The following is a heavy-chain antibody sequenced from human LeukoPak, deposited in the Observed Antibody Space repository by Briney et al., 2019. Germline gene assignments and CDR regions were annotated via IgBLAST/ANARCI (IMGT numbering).Heavy chain of an antibody. CDR1: GGSFSGYY. D-gene: IGHD3-10*01. CDR2: INHSGST. V-gene: IGHV4-34*01. J-gene: IGHJ4*02. Sequence: SETLSLTCAVYGGSFSGYYWSWIRQPPGKGLEWIGEINHSGSTNYNPSLKSLVTISVDTSKNQFSLKLSSVTAADTAVYYCARGQMGLIYYYGSGSYYNAPYFDYWGQGTLVSVSS. CDR3: ARGQMGLIYYYGSGSYYNAPYFDY.